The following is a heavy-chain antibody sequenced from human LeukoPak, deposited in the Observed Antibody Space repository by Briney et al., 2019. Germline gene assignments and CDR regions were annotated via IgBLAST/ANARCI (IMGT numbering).Heavy chain of an antibody. CDR3: ARWVATTGFDY. CDR1: GGSFSGYY. V-gene: IGHV4-34*01. D-gene: IGHD5-12*01. CDR2: INHSGST. J-gene: IGHJ4*02. Sequence: SETLSHTCAGYGGSFSGYYWSGIRQPPGKGLEWIGEINHSGSTNYNPSLKSRVTISVDTSKDQFSLKLSSVTAADTAVYYCARWVATTGFDYWGQGTLVTGSS.